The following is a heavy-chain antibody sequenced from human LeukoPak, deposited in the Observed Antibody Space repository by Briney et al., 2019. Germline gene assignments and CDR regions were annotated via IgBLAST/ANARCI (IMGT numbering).Heavy chain of an antibody. Sequence: GGSLRLSCAVSGFTFSSYTMTWVRQAPGKGLEWVSSISRSSIYKYYADSLKGRFTISRDNAKNSLYLQMNSLRAEDTAVYYCARANYDSSGYYPLIYYWGQGTLVTVSS. V-gene: IGHV3-21*01. CDR3: ARANYDSSGYYPLIYY. CDR1: GFTFSSYT. CDR2: ISRSSIYK. D-gene: IGHD3-22*01. J-gene: IGHJ4*02.